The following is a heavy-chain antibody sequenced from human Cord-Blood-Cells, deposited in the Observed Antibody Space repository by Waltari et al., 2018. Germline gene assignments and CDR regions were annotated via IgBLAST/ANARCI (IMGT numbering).Heavy chain of an antibody. Sequence: QLQLQESGPGLVQPSETLSLTCTVSGGSISSSSYSWGWIRQPPGKGLEWIGSIYYSGSTYYNPSLKSRVTISVDTSKNQFSLKLSSVTAADTAVYYCARRRTLTDDAFDIWGQGTMVTVSS. CDR2: IYYSGST. D-gene: IGHD1-1*01. CDR1: GGSISSSSYS. J-gene: IGHJ3*02. CDR3: ARRRTLTDDAFDI. V-gene: IGHV4-39*01.